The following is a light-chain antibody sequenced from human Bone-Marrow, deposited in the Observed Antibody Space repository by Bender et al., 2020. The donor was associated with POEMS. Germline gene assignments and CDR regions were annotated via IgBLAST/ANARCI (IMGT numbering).Light chain of an antibody. V-gene: IGLV3-25*03. CDR3: QSPDTTGTFGVV. CDR1: AFPKEY. Sequence: SHKLTQPPSVSVSPGQTARITCSGDAFPKEYAYWYQQKPGQAPALIIYKDTERPSGIPERFSGSSSGTKVTLTITGVQAEDEADYYCQSPDTTGTFGVVFGGGTKLIVL. CDR2: KDT. J-gene: IGLJ2*01.